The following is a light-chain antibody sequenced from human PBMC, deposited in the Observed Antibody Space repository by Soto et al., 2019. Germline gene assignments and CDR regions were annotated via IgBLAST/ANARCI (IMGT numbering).Light chain of an antibody. J-gene: IGKJ1*01. CDR3: QQYGSSGT. CDR1: QSVSNNY. CDR2: GAS. Sequence: IVLTQSGGALSLSPGERATLSCRASQSVSNNYLARYQQKPGPAPRLLIYGASNRATGIPDRFSGSGSGTDFTLTISRLEPEDFAVYYCQQYGSSGTFGQGTKVDIK. V-gene: IGKV3-20*01.